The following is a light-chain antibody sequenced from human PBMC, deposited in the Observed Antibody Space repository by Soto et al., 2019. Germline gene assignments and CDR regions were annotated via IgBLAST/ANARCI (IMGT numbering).Light chain of an antibody. CDR2: GAS. Sequence: EIVFTQSPGTVSLSPGARATLSGRASQNVDSHYLAWYQQKPGQAPRLIIFGASGRATCIPDMFSGRGAGTDCTLTSSRLEPEELAVYYCQQYGSLSWTFGQGTKLDIK. CDR3: QQYGSLSWT. J-gene: IGKJ1*01. V-gene: IGKV3-20*01. CDR1: QNVDSHY.